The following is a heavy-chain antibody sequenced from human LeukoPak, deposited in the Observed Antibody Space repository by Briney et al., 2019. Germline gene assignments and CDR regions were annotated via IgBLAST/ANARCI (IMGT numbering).Heavy chain of an antibody. J-gene: IGHJ4*02. D-gene: IGHD3-16*02. CDR2: INSTRAGT. Sequence: ASVKVSCKASGYTFTAYYMHWVRQAPGQGLEWMGWINSTRAGTKYAQKFQDRDTLTRDTSINTAFMELSRLRSDDTAVYYCARGNDNIWGSYPSGFWGQGTLVTVSS. CDR1: GYTFTAYY. V-gene: IGHV1-2*02. CDR3: ARGNDNIWGSYPSGF.